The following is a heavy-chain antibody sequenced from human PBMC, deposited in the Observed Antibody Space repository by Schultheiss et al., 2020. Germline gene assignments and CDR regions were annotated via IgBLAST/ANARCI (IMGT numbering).Heavy chain of an antibody. Sequence: GGSLRLSCKGSGYSFTSYWIGWVRQMPGKGLEWMGIIYPGDSDTRYSPSFQGQVTISADKSISTASLQWSSLKASDTAMYYCARLGDIWGTYWYFDYWGQGTLVTVSS. CDR1: GYSFTSYW. V-gene: IGHV5-51*01. J-gene: IGHJ4*02. CDR3: ARLGDIWGTYWYFDY. D-gene: IGHD3-16*01. CDR2: IYPGDSDT.